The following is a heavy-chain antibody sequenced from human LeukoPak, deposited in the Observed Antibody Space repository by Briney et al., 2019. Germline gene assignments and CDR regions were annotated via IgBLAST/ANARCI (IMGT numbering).Heavy chain of an antibody. D-gene: IGHD3-10*01. CDR2: IKSKTDGGTT. V-gene: IGHV3-15*05. Sequence: GGSLRLSCAASGFTFSNAWMSWVRQAPGKGLEWVGRIKSKTDGGTTDYAAPVKGRFTISRDDSKNTLYLQMNSLKTEDTAVYYCARPPGIYYGSGSPSYWGQGTLVTVSS. J-gene: IGHJ4*02. CDR3: ARPPGIYYGSGSPSY. CDR1: GFTFSNAW.